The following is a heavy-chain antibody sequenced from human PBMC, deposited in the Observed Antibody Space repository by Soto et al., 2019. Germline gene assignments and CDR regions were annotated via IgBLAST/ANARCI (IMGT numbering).Heavy chain of an antibody. CDR1: GFTFSSYG. J-gene: IGHJ4*02. V-gene: IGHV3-30*18. Sequence: QVQLVESGGGVVQPGRSLRLSCAASGFTFSSYGMHWVRQAPGKGLEWVAVISCDGSNKYYADSVKGRFTISRDNSKNTLYLQINSLRAEDTAVYYCANGRGITMVRGVLWGQGTLVTVSS. CDR3: ANGRGITMVRGVL. CDR2: ISCDGSNK. D-gene: IGHD3-10*01.